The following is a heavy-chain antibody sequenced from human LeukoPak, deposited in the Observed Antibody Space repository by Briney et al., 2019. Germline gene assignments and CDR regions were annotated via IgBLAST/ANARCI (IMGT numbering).Heavy chain of an antibody. V-gene: IGHV3-74*01. J-gene: IGHJ4*02. CDR2: IRGDGGDT. D-gene: IGHD3-22*01. CDR1: GFTFSSYW. CDR3: AKALYNYYDSSGPFDY. Sequence: GGSLRLSCAASGFTFSSYWMHWVRQAPGKGLVWVSRIRGDGGDTTYADSVKGRFTISRDNSKNTLYLQMNSLRAEDTAVYYCAKALYNYYDSSGPFDYWGQGTLVTVSS.